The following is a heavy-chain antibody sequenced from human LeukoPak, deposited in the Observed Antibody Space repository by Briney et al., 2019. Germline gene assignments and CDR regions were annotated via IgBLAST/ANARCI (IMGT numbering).Heavy chain of an antibody. D-gene: IGHD6-13*01. J-gene: IGHJ5*02. CDR3: ARGGGSSIAAAEGWFDP. CDR1: GGSISSYY. Sequence: SETLSLTCTVSGGSISSYYWSWIRQLAGKGLEWIGRIYTSGSTNYNPSLKSRATISVDKSKNQFSLKLSSVTAADTAVYYCARGGGSSIAAAEGWFDPWGQGTLVTVSS. CDR2: IYTSGST. V-gene: IGHV4-4*07.